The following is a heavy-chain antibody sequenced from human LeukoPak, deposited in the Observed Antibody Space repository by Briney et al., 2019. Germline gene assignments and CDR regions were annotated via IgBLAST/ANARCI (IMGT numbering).Heavy chain of an antibody. CDR1: GFTVSSNY. CDR2: IYSGGTT. D-gene: IGHD1-26*01. J-gene: IGHJ6*03. Sequence: PGSSLRLSCAASGFTVSSNYMSWVRQAPGKGLEWVSLIYSGGTTDYADSVKGRFTISRDTSKNTLHLQMNSLRAEDTAVYYCAREGAYYYYYMDVWGRGTTVTVSS. CDR3: AREGAYYYYYMDV. V-gene: IGHV3-53*01.